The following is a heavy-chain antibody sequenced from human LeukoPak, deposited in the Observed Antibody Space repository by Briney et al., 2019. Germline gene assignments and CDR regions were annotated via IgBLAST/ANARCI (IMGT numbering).Heavy chain of an antibody. CDR2: IKSESVGGTT. V-gene: IGHV3-15*01. CDR1: TFTFSNAW. Sequence: PGGSLRLSCAASTFTFSNAWMSWVRQAPGKGLEWVGRIKSESVGGTTDYAAPVKGRFTISRDDSKNTLYLQMNSLKTEDTAVYYCTTAPRGYCSGGSCSYAFDIWGQGTMVPVSS. CDR3: TTAPRGYCSGGSCSYAFDI. J-gene: IGHJ3*02. D-gene: IGHD2-15*01.